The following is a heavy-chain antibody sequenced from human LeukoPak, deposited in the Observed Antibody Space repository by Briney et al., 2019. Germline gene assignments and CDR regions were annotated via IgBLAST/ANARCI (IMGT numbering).Heavy chain of an antibody. CDR1: GYTFTSYG. Sequence: GASVKVSFKASGYTFTSYGISWVRQAPGQGLEWMGWISAYNGNTNYAQKLQGRVTMTTDTSTSTAYMELRSLRSDDTAVYYCARDDARDDSSGHFDYWGQGTLVTVSS. V-gene: IGHV1-18*01. D-gene: IGHD3-22*01. CDR3: ARDDARDDSSGHFDY. CDR2: ISAYNGNT. J-gene: IGHJ4*02.